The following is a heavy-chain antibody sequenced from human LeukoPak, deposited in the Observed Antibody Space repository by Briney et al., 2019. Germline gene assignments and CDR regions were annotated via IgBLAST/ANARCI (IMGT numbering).Heavy chain of an antibody. CDR1: GGSFSGYY. V-gene: IGHV4-34*01. J-gene: IGHJ4*02. CDR2: INHSGST. Sequence: PSETLSLTCAVYGGSFSGYYWSWIRQPPGKGLEWIGEINHSGSTNYNPSLKSRVTISVDTSKNQFSLKLSSVTAADTVVYYGARDAAAAGAGRGLDYWGQGPLVTVSS. CDR3: ARDAAAAGAGRGLDY. D-gene: IGHD6-13*01.